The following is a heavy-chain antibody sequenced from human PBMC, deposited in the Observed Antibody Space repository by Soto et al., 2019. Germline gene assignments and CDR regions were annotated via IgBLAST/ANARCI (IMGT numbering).Heavy chain of an antibody. CDR1: EFTFSAYA. V-gene: IGHV3-23*01. Sequence: EVQVLESGGGLVQPGGSLRLSCSTSEFTFSAYAMTWVRQPPGEGLEWVASISGSGGDTSYADSVKGRFSIFRDNSKNTLYLRMYSLIVEDTAVYYCTRDPNGDHIGAFNFWGQGILVTVSS. CDR2: ISGSGGDT. J-gene: IGHJ3*01. CDR3: TRDPNGDHIGAFNF. D-gene: IGHD4-17*01.